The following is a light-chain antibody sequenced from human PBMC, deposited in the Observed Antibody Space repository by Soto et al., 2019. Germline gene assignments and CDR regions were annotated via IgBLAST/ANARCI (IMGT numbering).Light chain of an antibody. J-gene: IGLJ1*01. V-gene: IGLV2-23*02. Sequence: QSALAQPASGSGSPGQSITIPCTGTSSDVGAYTLVSWYQQHPGKAPKIIIYDVTQRPSGVSNRFSGSKSGNTASLTISGLQAEDEADYYCCSYAGSPYVFGTGTKVTVL. CDR2: DVT. CDR1: SSDVGAYTL. CDR3: CSYAGSPYV.